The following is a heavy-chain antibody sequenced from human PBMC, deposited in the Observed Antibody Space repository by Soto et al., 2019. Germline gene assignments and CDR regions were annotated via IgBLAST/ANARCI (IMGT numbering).Heavy chain of an antibody. D-gene: IGHD5-12*01. J-gene: IGHJ6*02. CDR3: VASCVACGGFNYHGMDV. CDR1: GGSISSGGYY. V-gene: IGHV4-31*03. Sequence: QVQLQESGPGLVKPSQTLSLTCTVSGGSISSGGYYWSWIRQHPGKGLEWIGYIYYSGSTYYNPSLKSRLTISVDTSKNHFSLKLSSVTAADTAVYNSVASCVACGGFNYHGMDVWGQGTTVTVSS. CDR2: IYYSGST.